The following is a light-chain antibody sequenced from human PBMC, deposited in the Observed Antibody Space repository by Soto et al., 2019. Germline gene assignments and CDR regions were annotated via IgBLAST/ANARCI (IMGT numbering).Light chain of an antibody. CDR2: DAS. CDR1: QSVSSY. V-gene: IGKV3-11*01. Sequence: EIVLTQSPATLSLSPGERATLSCRASQSVSSYLAGYQQKPGQAPRLLIYDASNRATGIPARFSGSGSGTDFTPTISSLEPEDFAVYYCQQRGNWPWTFGQGTKVEIK. CDR3: QQRGNWPWT. J-gene: IGKJ1*01.